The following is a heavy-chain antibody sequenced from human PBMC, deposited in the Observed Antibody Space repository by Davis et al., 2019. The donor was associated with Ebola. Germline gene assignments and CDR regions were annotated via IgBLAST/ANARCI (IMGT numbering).Heavy chain of an antibody. V-gene: IGHV1-18*01. J-gene: IGHJ6*02. CDR1: GYTFTSYG. Sequence: ASVTVSCMASGYTFTSYGISWVRQAPGQGLERMGWISAYNGHTNYAQKLQGRVTMTTDTSTSTAYMELRSLRSDDTAVYYCARDPYCSGGSCYYYGMDVWGQGTTVTVSS. CDR2: ISAYNGHT. D-gene: IGHD2-15*01. CDR3: ARDPYCSGGSCYYYGMDV.